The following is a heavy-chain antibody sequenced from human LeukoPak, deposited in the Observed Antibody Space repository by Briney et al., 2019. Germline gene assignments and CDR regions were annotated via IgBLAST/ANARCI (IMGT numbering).Heavy chain of an antibody. CDR2: IYYRGST. Sequence: SETLSLTCTVSGGSISSHYWSWIRQPPGKGLEWIGCIYYRGSTNYNPSLKSRVTISVDTSKNQFSLKLSSVTAADTAVYYCARWYYDILTGYRYFDYWGQGILVTVSS. J-gene: IGHJ4*02. CDR1: GGSISSHY. D-gene: IGHD3-9*01. CDR3: ARWYYDILTGYRYFDY. V-gene: IGHV4-59*11.